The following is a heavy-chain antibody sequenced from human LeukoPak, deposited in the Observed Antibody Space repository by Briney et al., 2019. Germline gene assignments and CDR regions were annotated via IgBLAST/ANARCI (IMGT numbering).Heavy chain of an antibody. Sequence: SSETLSLTCTVSGGSISSGGYYWSWIRQPPGKGLEWIGYIYHSGSTYYNPSLKSRVTISVDRSKNQFSLKLSSVTAADTAVYYCARALGYCSSTSCYDAFDIWGQGTMVTVSS. CDR1: GGSISSGGYY. CDR3: ARALGYCSSTSCYDAFDI. CDR2: IYHSGST. D-gene: IGHD2-2*01. V-gene: IGHV4-30-2*01. J-gene: IGHJ3*02.